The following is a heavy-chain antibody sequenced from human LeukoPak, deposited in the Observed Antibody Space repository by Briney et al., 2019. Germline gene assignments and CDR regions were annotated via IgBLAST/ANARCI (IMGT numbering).Heavy chain of an antibody. CDR2: IHYSGST. V-gene: IGHV4-59*12. Sequence: NPSETLSLICSVSGGSISSYYWSWIRQPPGKGLEWIAYIHYSGSTNYNPSLKSRVTMSVDTSKNQFSLKVTSVTAADTAVYYCARERLYGDYPADFDYWGQGTLVTVPS. CDR3: ARERLYGDYPADFDY. J-gene: IGHJ4*02. D-gene: IGHD4-17*01. CDR1: GGSISSYY.